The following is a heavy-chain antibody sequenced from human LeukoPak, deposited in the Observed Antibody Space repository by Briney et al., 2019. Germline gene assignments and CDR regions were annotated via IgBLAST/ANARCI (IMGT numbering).Heavy chain of an antibody. CDR3: ARDRDMVTGVYDY. CDR1: GYTFTSYY. J-gene: IGHJ4*02. CDR2: INPSGGST. Sequence: ASVKVSCKASGYTFTSYYIHWVRQAPGQGLHWMGIINPSGGSTSYAQNFQGRVTMTTDTFTSTAYMELRSLRSDDTAIYYCARDRDMVTGVYDYWGQGTLVTVSS. V-gene: IGHV1-46*01. D-gene: IGHD5-18*01.